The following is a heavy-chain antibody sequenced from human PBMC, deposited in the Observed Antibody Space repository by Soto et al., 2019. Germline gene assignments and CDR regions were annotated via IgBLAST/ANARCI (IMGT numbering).Heavy chain of an antibody. D-gene: IGHD5-12*01. Sequence: ASVKVSCKASGYTFTSYAIHWVRQAPGQRLEWMGWINAGNGNTKYSQKFQGRVIIIRDTSAGTAYMELRSLRSEDTAVYYCATPIVAFYWGQGTLVTVSS. CDR2: INAGNGNT. J-gene: IGHJ4*02. V-gene: IGHV1-3*01. CDR1: GYTFTSYA. CDR3: ATPIVAFY.